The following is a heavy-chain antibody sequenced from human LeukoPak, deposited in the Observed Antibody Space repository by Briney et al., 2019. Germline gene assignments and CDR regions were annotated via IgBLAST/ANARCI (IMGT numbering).Heavy chain of an antibody. CDR1: GGPISNYY. CDR2: VYYSGNT. D-gene: IGHD3-3*01. Sequence: RTSETLSLTCTVSGGPISNYYWNWIRQAPGKGLEWIGNVYYSGNTNYNPSLKSRVSISLDTSRNQFFLNLSSVTAADTAVYYCARSFGSKNAFDVWGQGTAVTVSS. V-gene: IGHV4-59*08. CDR3: ARSFGSKNAFDV. J-gene: IGHJ3*01.